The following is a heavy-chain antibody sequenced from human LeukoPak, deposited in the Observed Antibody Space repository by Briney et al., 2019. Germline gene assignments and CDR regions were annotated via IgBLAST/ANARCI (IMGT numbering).Heavy chain of an antibody. D-gene: IGHD6-13*01. J-gene: IGHJ5*02. CDR2: IYPGDFRI. Sequence: GESLKISCKGSGYTFTSYWIGWVRQMPGKGLEWMGVIYPGDFRIRYNPSFDGQVTISADKSISTAYLQWSRRKASDTAIYCCWVRGVSSIWFHPWGQGTLVTVSA. CDR1: GYTFTSYW. CDR3: WVRGVSSIWFHP. V-gene: IGHV5-51*01.